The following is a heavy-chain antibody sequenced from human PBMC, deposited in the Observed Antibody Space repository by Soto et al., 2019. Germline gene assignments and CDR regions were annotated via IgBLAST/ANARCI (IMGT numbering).Heavy chain of an antibody. CDR1: GYTFTTYP. V-gene: IGHV1-3*01. J-gene: IGHJ4*02. CDR2: INPANGDT. D-gene: IGHD3-10*01. CDR3: ARKDYYGSGIYYFDY. Sequence: ASVKVSCKASGYTFTTYPIHWVRQVPGQSLEWMGWINPANGDTGYSQRFQGRVTITRDTSATTAYMELSSLRSEDTALYYCARKDYYGSGIYYFDYWGQGSLVTVSS.